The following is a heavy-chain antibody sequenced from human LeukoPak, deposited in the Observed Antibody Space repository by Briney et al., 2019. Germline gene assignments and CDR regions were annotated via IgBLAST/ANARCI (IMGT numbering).Heavy chain of an antibody. V-gene: IGHV3-53*01. CDR1: GFIVSETY. D-gene: IGHD3-22*01. Sequence: PGGSLRLSCAASGFIVSETYMGWVRQAPGKGLEWVSVIYEDGSPHYADSAKGRFTISRDTSNNALYLQMNNLRAEDTAVYYCATRYFYIGSRFYYGYFLDYWGQGTLVTVSS. CDR2: IYEDGSP. CDR3: ATRYFYIGSRFYYGYFLDY. J-gene: IGHJ4*02.